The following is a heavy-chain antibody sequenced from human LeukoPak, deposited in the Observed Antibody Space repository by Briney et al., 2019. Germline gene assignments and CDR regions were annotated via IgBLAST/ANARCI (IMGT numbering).Heavy chain of an antibody. D-gene: IGHD4-23*01. J-gene: IGHJ4*02. CDR3: VRDLDLGGYSSFEY. V-gene: IGHV3-74*01. CDR1: GFTFSSYFW. CDR2: IKSDGSSS. Sequence: GGCLRLSCAASGFTFSSYFWMHWVRQAPGKGLVWVSRIKSDGSSSTYADSVKGRFTISRDNAKNSLYLQMNTLRAEDTAVYYCVRDLDLGGYSSFEYWGQGTLVTVSS.